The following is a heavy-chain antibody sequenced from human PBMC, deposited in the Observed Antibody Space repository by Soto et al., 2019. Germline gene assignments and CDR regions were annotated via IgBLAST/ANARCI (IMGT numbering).Heavy chain of an antibody. Sequence: PSETLSLTCAVYGGSFSGYYWSWIRQPPGKGLEWIGEINHSGSTNYNPSLKSRVTISVDTSKNQFSLKLSSVTAADTAVYYCARGPTTVTSADNWFDPWGQGTLVTVSS. J-gene: IGHJ5*02. V-gene: IGHV4-34*01. CDR3: ARGPTTVTSADNWFDP. D-gene: IGHD4-4*01. CDR2: INHSGST. CDR1: GGSFSGYY.